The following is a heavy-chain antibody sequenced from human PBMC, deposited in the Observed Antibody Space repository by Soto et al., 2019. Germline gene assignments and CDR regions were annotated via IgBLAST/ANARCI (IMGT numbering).Heavy chain of an antibody. V-gene: IGHV3-23*01. CDR1: GFAFSSYA. CDR3: AKGRQWLVTPGWLLS. D-gene: IGHD6-19*01. CDR2: ISGSGGST. J-gene: IGHJ4*02. Sequence: PGGSLRLSCAASGFAFSSYAMSWFRQAPGKGLEWVSAISGSGGSTYYADSVKGRFTISRDNSKNTLYLQMNSLRAEDTAVYYCAKGRQWLVTPGWLLSWGQGTLVTVSS.